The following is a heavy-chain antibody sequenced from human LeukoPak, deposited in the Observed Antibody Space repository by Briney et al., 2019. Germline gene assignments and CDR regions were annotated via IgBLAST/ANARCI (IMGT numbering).Heavy chain of an antibody. J-gene: IGHJ5*02. Sequence: PSETLSLTCTVSGGSISSYYWSWIRQPAGKGLEWIGRIYTSGSTNYNPSLKSRATMSVDTSKNQFSLKLSSVTAADTAVYYCARNIVVVPAAIGGYNWFDPWGQGTLVTVSS. CDR1: GGSISSYY. D-gene: IGHD2-2*02. CDR2: IYTSGST. CDR3: ARNIVVVPAAIGGYNWFDP. V-gene: IGHV4-4*07.